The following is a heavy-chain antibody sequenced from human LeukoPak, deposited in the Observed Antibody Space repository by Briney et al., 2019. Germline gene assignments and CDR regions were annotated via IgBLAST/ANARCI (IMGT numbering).Heavy chain of an antibody. Sequence: GGSLRLSCAASGFTVSSNYMSWVRQAPGKGLEWVSVIYSGGSTYYADSVKGRFTISRDNSKNTLYLQMNSLRAEDTAVYYCARETHYHDSSGYYGAFDYWGQGTLVTVSS. D-gene: IGHD3-22*01. J-gene: IGHJ4*02. CDR2: IYSGGST. CDR3: ARETHYHDSSGYYGAFDY. V-gene: IGHV3-53*01. CDR1: GFTVSSNY.